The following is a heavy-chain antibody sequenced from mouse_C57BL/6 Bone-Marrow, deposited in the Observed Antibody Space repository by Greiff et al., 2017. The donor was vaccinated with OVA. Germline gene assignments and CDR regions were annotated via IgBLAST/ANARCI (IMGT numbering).Heavy chain of an antibody. Sequence: QVQLQQPGAELVKPGASVKMSCKASGYTFTSYWITWVKQRPGQGLEWIGDIYPGSGSTNYNEKFKSKATLTVDTSSSTAYMQLSSLTSEDSAVYYCARRSYGYERAMDYWGQGTSVTVSS. CDR1: GYTFTSYW. V-gene: IGHV1-55*01. CDR2: IYPGSGST. D-gene: IGHD2-2*01. CDR3: ARRSYGYERAMDY. J-gene: IGHJ4*01.